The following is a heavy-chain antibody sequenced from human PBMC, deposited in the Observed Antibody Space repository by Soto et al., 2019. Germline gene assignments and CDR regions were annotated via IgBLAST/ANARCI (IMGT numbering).Heavy chain of an antibody. V-gene: IGHV4-39*01. Sequence: QLQLQESGSGLVKPSETLSLTCIVSNGSISSRSSYWGWIRQTPGKGLEWIGSIYYIGNPYYNPSLKSPVSISIDTSKTQCSLKMNSVTAADTAVYFFGGQDYGAKGYYFENWGQGALVTVSS. CDR3: GGQDYGAKGYYFEN. CDR1: NGSISSRSSY. J-gene: IGHJ4*02. D-gene: IGHD4-17*01. CDR2: IYYIGNP.